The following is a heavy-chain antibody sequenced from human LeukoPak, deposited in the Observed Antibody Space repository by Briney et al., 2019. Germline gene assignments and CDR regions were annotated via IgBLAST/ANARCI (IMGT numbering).Heavy chain of an antibody. CDR3: ARVPRLLWFGELLDWFDP. J-gene: IGHJ5*02. V-gene: IGHV1-18*01. D-gene: IGHD3-10*01. CDR1: GYTFTSYG. CDR2: ISAYNGNT. Sequence: GASVKVSCKASGYTFTSYGISWVRPAPGQGLEWMGWISAYNGNTNYAQKLQGRVTMTTDTSTSTAYMELRSLRSDDTAVYYCARVPRLLWFGELLDWFDPWGQGTLVTVSS.